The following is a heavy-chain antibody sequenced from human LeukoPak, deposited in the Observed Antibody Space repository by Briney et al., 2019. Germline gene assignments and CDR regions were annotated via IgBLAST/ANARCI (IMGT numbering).Heavy chain of an antibody. CDR2: IDHSGST. CDR3: ARRREDYFDY. V-gene: IGHV4-38-2*02. J-gene: IGHJ4*02. Sequence: SETLSLTCTVSGYSISSGYYWGWIRQPPGKGLEWTGSIDHSGSTYYNPSLKSRITISVDTSKNQFSLKLSSVTAADTAVYYCARRREDYFDYWGQGTLVTVSS. D-gene: IGHD5-24*01. CDR1: GYSISSGYY.